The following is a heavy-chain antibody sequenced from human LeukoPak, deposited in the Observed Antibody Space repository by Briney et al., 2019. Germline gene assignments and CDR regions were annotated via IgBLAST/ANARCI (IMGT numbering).Heavy chain of an antibody. CDR2: IKQDGSEK. Sequence: GGSLRLSCAGSGFTFNCYWMGWVRQAPGKGLEWVANIKQDGSEKYYVDSVKGRFTISRDNAKNSLYLQMNSLRAEDTAVYYCARVRTVPYYFDYWGQGTLVTVSS. J-gene: IGHJ4*02. CDR1: GFTFNCYW. V-gene: IGHV3-7*01. CDR3: ARVRTVPYYFDY. D-gene: IGHD4-17*01.